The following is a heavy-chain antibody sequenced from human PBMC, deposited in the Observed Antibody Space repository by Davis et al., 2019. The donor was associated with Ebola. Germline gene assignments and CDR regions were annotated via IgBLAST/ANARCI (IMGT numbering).Heavy chain of an antibody. CDR3: ARAGFDEVLDY. CDR1: GFIFRNYA. D-gene: IGHD3-3*01. Sequence: PGGSLSLSCAASGFIFRNYAMHWVRQAPGKGLEWVAVVSHSERERFYADSVKGRFTISRDNSENTLYLQMNSLTADDTSVYYCARAGFDEVLDYWGQGTPVTVSS. CDR2: VSHSERER. J-gene: IGHJ4*02. V-gene: IGHV3-30*04.